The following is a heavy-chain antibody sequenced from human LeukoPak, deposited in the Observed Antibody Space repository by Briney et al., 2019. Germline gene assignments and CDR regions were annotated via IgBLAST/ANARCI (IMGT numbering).Heavy chain of an antibody. Sequence: SQTLSLTCAIPGDSVSSNSAAWNWIRQSPWRGLGWLGRTYYRSKWSTDYAVSVKSRITVNPDTSKNQFSLKLNSVTPEEPAVYYCARLENWAFDFWGQGTLITVSS. CDR2: TYYRSKWST. D-gene: IGHD7-27*01. V-gene: IGHV6-1*01. CDR3: ARLENWAFDF. CDR1: GDSVSSNSAA. J-gene: IGHJ4*02.